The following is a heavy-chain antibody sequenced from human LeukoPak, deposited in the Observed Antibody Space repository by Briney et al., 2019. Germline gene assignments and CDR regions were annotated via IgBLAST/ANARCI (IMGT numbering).Heavy chain of an antibody. CDR1: GLTFSSYA. CDR2: ISGSGGST. V-gene: IGHV3-23*01. Sequence: GGSLRLSCAASGLTFSSYAMSWVRQAPGKGLEWVSAISGSGGSTYYADSVKGRFTISRDNSKNTLYLQMNSLRAEDTAVYYCAKESRRPQRYYYGSGSDFDYWGQGTLVTVSS. D-gene: IGHD3-10*01. CDR3: AKESRRPQRYYYGSGSDFDY. J-gene: IGHJ4*02.